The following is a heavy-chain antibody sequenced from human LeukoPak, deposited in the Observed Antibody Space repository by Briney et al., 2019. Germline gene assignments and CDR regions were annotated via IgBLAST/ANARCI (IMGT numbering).Heavy chain of an antibody. CDR1: GYTFTGYY. CDR3: AREYSSSFYYYYGMDV. V-gene: IGHV1-2*06. D-gene: IGHD6-6*01. CDR2: INPNSGGT. Sequence: ASVKVSCKASGYTFTGYYMHWVRQAPGQGLEWMGRINPNSGGTNYAPKFQGRVTMTRDTSISTAYMELSRLRSDDTAVYYCAREYSSSFYYYYGMDVWGQGTTVTVSS. J-gene: IGHJ6*02.